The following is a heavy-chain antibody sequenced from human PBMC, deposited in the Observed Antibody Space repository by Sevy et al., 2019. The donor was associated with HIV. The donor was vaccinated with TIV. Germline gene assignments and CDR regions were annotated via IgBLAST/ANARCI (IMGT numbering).Heavy chain of an antibody. J-gene: IGHJ1*01. Sequence: GGSLRLSCAASGFTFSYFSMHWVRQAPGKGLEWVATISYAGSNEHYADSVKGRFTISRDNSKNALYLQMNSLRAEDTTVYSCALERLSSDVAEYVENWGQGTLVTVSS. V-gene: IGHV3-30-3*01. CDR2: ISYAGSNE. CDR3: ALERLSSDVAEYVEN. D-gene: IGHD1-1*01. CDR1: GFTFSYFS.